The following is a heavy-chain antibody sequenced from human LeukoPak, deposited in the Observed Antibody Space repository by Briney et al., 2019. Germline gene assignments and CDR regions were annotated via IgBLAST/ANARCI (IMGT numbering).Heavy chain of an antibody. D-gene: IGHD6-19*01. J-gene: IGHJ4*02. Sequence: GGSLRLSCAASGFTFSSYAMSWVRQAPGKGLEWVSSMSNGGSTYYGDSVKGRFTISRDNAKNSLYLQMNSLRDEDTAVYYCARASSGWEYYFDYWGQGTLVTVSS. CDR3: ARASSGWEYYFDY. CDR2: MSNGGST. V-gene: IGHV3-23*01. CDR1: GFTFSSYA.